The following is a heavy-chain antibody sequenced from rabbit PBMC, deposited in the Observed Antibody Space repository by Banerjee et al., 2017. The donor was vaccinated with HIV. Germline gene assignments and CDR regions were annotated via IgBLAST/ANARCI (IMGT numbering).Heavy chain of an antibody. D-gene: IGHD3-1*01. CDR2: IYAGTSGST. CDR3: ARALGVVGSIYRFNL. CDR1: GFSFSSGYY. J-gene: IGHJ4*01. V-gene: IGHV1S45*01. Sequence: QEQLEESGGDLVKPEGSLALTCTASGFSFSSGYYMCWVRQAPGKGLEWIACIYAGTSGSTYYASWAKGRFTISKTSSTTVTLQMTSLTAADTATYFCARALGVVGSIYRFNLWGPGTLVTVS.